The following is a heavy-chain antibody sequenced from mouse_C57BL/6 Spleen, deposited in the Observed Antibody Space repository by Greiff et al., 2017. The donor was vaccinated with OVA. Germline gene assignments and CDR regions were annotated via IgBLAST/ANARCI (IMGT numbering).Heavy chain of an antibody. J-gene: IGHJ1*03. CDR3: ARSDGYRYFDV. CDR2: IDPSDSYT. V-gene: IGHV1-50*01. Sequence: QVQLQQPGAELVKPGASVKLSCKASGYTFTSYWMQWVKQRPGQGLEWIGEIDPSDSYTNYNQKFKGKATLTVDTSSSTAYMQLSSLTSEDSAVYYCARSDGYRYFDVWGTGTTVTVSS. CDR1: GYTFTSYW. D-gene: IGHD2-3*01.